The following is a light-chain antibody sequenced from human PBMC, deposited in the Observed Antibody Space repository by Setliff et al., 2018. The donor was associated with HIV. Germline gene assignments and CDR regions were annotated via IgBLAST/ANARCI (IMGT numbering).Light chain of an antibody. Sequence: QSALTQPASVSGSPGQSITIYCTGTSSDVGAYNYVSWYRQHPGKAPKLMIYDVSKRPSGVSNRFSGSKSGNTASLTISGLQAEDEADYYCSSYTSSSTYVFGTGTKATVL. CDR1: SSDVGAYNY. CDR3: SSYTSSSTYV. V-gene: IGLV2-14*01. CDR2: DVS. J-gene: IGLJ1*01.